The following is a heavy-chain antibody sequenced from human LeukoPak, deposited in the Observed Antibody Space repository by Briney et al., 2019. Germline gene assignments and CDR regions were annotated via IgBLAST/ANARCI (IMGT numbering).Heavy chain of an antibody. D-gene: IGHD6-19*01. CDR1: GGSISSYY. CDR3: ARHRIAVAGLDY. CDR2: IYYSGST. Sequence: SETLSLTCTVSGGSISSYYWRWIRQPPGKGLEWIGYIYYSGSTNYNPSLKSRVTISVDTSKNQFSLKLSSVTAADTAVYYCARHRIAVAGLDYWGQGTLVTVSS. J-gene: IGHJ4*02. V-gene: IGHV4-59*08.